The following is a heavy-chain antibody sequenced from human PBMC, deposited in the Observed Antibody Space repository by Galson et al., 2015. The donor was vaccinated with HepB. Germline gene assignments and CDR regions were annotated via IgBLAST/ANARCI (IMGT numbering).Heavy chain of an antibody. V-gene: IGHV3-48*04. CDR2: ISSSSSTI. D-gene: IGHD4-17*01. J-gene: IGHJ4*02. Sequence: SLRLSCAASGFTFSSYSMNWVRQAPGKGLEWVSYISSSSSTIYYADSVKGRITISRDNAKNSLYLQMNSLRAEDTAVYYCARDPGYGDYGRVYWGQGTLVTVSS. CDR3: ARDPGYGDYGRVY. CDR1: GFTFSSYS.